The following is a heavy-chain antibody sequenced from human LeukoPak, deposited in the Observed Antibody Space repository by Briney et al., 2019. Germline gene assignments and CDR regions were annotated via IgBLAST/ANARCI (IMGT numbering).Heavy chain of an antibody. CDR1: GGSFSGYY. D-gene: IGHD2-21*01. V-gene: IGHV4-34*01. CDR3: ARGRGRVIAYRFDY. CDR2: MHHSGST. J-gene: IGHJ4*02. Sequence: KPSETLSLTCAVYGGSFSGYYWSWIRQSPGKGLEWIGSMHHSGSTDFNPSLRSRVTISGDTSKNQFFLKLTSMTVADTAIYYCARGRGRVIAYRFDYWGQGVLVTVSS.